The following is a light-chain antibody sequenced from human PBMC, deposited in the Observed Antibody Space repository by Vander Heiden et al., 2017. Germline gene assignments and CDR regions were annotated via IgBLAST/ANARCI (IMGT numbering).Light chain of an antibody. V-gene: IGKV3-11*01. Sequence: EIVLTQSPATLSLSPGERATLSCRASQSVSSYLAWYQQQPGQAPRLLIYDASNRATGIPARFSGSGSGTDFTLTISSLEPEDFAVYYCQQRSNWPAFTFGPGTKVDIK. CDR3: QQRSNWPAFT. CDR1: QSVSSY. CDR2: DAS. J-gene: IGKJ3*01.